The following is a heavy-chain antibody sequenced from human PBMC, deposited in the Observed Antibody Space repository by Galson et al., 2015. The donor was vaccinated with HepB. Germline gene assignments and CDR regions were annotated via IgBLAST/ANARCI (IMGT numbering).Heavy chain of an antibody. Sequence: SVKVSCKASGYTFTSYYMHWVRQAPGQGLEWMGWINPNSGGTNYAQKFQGWVTMTRDTSISTAYMELSRLRSDDTAVYYCARTPIVGATYYYYYGMDVWGQGTTVTVSS. CDR1: GYTFTSYY. V-gene: IGHV1-2*04. J-gene: IGHJ6*02. D-gene: IGHD1-26*01. CDR2: INPNSGGT. CDR3: ARTPIVGATYYYYYGMDV.